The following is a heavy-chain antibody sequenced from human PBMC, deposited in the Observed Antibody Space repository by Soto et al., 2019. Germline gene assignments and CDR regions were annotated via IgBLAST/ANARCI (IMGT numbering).Heavy chain of an antibody. D-gene: IGHD2-21*02. CDR2: IIPIFGTA. V-gene: IGHV1-69*12. CDR3: ARESNCGGDCYSGH. CDR1: GGTFSSYA. Sequence: QVQLVQSGAEVKKLGSSVKVSCKASGGTFSSYAISWVRQAPGQGLEWMGGIIPIFGTANYAQKFQGRVTITADESTSTAYMELSSLRSEDTAVYYCARESNCGGDCYSGHWGQGTLVTVSS. J-gene: IGHJ4*02.